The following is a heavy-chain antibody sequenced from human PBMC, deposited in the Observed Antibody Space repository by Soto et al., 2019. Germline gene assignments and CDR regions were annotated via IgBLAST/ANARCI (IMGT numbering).Heavy chain of an antibody. CDR1: DGSINPYY. Sequence: PSETLSLTCTVSDGSINPYYWNWIRQSPGKGLEWIGYISYTENTNYNPSLKSRVTISLVTSKNKFSLKLTSVTAADAAIYYCARGDDWKSSCFDPWGQGTLVTVSS. V-gene: IGHV4-59*01. CDR2: ISYTENT. J-gene: IGHJ5*02. CDR3: ARGDDWKSSCFDP. D-gene: IGHD1-1*01.